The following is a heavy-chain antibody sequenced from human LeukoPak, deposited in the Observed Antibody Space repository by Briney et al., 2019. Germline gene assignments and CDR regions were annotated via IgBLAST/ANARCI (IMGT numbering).Heavy chain of an antibody. D-gene: IGHD3-22*01. J-gene: IGHJ3*02. V-gene: IGHV5-51*01. CDR2: IYPGDSDT. CDR1: GYSFTSYW. Sequence: GESLKISCKGSGYSFTSYWIGWVRQMPGKGLEWMGIIYPGDSDTRYSPSFQGQVTISADKSISTAYLQWSSLKASDTAMYYCASYTYYYDSSGAQGAFDIWGQGTMVTVSS. CDR3: ASYTYYYDSSGAQGAFDI.